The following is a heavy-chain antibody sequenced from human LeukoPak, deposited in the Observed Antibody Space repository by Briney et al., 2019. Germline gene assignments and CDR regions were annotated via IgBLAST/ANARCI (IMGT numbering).Heavy chain of an antibody. CDR3: ARDRDIAVAGTSFDY. J-gene: IGHJ4*02. CDR1: GFTFSSYS. CDR2: ISSSSSYI. Sequence: GGSLRLSCAASGFTFSSYSMNWVRQAPGKGLEWVSSISSSSSYIYYADSVKGRFTISRDNAKSSLYLQMNSLRAEDTAVYYCARDRDIAVAGTSFDYWGQGTLVTVSS. V-gene: IGHV3-21*01. D-gene: IGHD6-19*01.